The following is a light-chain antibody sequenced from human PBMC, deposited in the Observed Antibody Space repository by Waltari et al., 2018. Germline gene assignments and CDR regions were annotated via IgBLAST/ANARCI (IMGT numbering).Light chain of an antibody. V-gene: IGLV2-14*03. CDR3: CSQSTYNGVI. Sequence: QSALSQPASVSGSPGQSITISCTGSSSDVGGADSVSWYQAHPGQAPKVIIYDVNNRPSGVSDRFSGSKSGNTASLTISGLQAEDEANYYCCSQSTYNGVIFGGGTKLTVL. CDR2: DVN. CDR1: SSDVGGADS. J-gene: IGLJ2*01.